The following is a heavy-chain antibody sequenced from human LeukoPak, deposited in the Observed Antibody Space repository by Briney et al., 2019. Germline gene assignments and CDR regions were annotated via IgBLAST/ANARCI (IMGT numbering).Heavy chain of an antibody. Sequence: GGSLRLSCAVSGLTFRSYGMHWVRQAPGKGLEGVAVIWYDGSNKYYADSVKGRFTISRDNSKNTPYLQLNNLRAEDTALYCCASRGGSGWDPYFDYWGQEPLVPLPS. CDR3: ASRGGSGWDPYFDY. CDR1: GLTFRSYG. V-gene: IGHV3-33*01. J-gene: IGHJ4*02. CDR2: IWYDGSNK. D-gene: IGHD6-19*01.